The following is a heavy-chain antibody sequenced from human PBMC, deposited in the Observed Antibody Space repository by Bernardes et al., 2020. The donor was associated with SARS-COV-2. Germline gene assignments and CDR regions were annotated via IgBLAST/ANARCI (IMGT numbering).Heavy chain of an antibody. CDR1: GFTFSSYG. V-gene: IGHV3-33*01. Sequence: GGSLRLSCAASGFTFSSYGMHWVRQAPGKGLEWVAVIWYDGSNKYYADSVKGRFTISRDNSKNTLYLQMNSLRAEDTAVYYCARDKYDYVWGSYRYTLDWYFDLWGRGTLVTVSS. CDR2: IWYDGSNK. CDR3: ARDKYDYVWGSYRYTLDWYFDL. J-gene: IGHJ2*01. D-gene: IGHD3-16*02.